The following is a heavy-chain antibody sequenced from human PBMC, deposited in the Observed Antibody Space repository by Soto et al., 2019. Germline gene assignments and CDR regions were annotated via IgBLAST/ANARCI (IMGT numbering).Heavy chain of an antibody. D-gene: IGHD1-26*01. CDR1: GFTFSSYG. CDR2: IWYDGSNK. Sequence: QVQLVESGGGVVQPGRSLRLSCAASGFTFSSYGMHWVRQAPGKGLEWVAVIWYDGSNKYYADSVKGRFTISRDNSKNTLYLQMNSLRAEDTAVYYCARAQVGVGASLDFDYWGQGTLVTVSS. CDR3: ARAQVGVGASLDFDY. J-gene: IGHJ4*02. V-gene: IGHV3-33*01.